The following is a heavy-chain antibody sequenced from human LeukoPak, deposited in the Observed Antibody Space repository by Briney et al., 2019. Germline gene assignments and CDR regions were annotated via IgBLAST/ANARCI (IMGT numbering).Heavy chain of an antibody. V-gene: IGHV5-51*01. J-gene: IGHJ6*02. CDR3: ARHSLAGGSGSYYGMDV. Sequence: GESLKISCEGSGSSFTSYWIAWVRQMPGTGLEWMGIIHPSGSYIRYSPSFQGQVTISADQSISTAYLQWSSLKASDTAMYYCARHSLAGGSGSYYGMDVWGQGTTVTVSS. CDR2: IHPSGSYI. CDR1: GSSFTSYW. D-gene: IGHD3-10*01.